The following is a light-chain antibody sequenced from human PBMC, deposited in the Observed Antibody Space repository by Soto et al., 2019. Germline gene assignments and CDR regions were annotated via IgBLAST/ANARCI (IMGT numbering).Light chain of an antibody. CDR2: WAS. J-gene: IGKJ5*01. V-gene: IGKV4-1*01. CDR1: QSVLYSSNNKNY. CDR3: QQYYSTPIT. Sequence: DIVMTQSPDSLAVSLGERATINCKSRQSVLYSSNNKNYLAWYQQKPGQPPKLLIYWASTRESGVPDRFSGSGSGTDLTITISSLQAEDVEVYYCQQYYSTPITFGQGTRLEIK.